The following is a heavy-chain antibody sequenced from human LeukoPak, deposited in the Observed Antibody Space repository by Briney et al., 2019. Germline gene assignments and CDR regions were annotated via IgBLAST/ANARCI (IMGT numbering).Heavy chain of an antibody. D-gene: IGHD3-9*01. CDR1: GGTFSSYA. J-gene: IGHJ3*02. Sequence: ASVKVSCKASGGTFSSYAISWVRQAPGQGLEWMGGIIPIFGTANYAQKFQGRVTITADKSTSTAYMELSSLRSEDTAVYYCATDDILTGYYPGFDAFDIWGQGTMVTVSS. CDR3: ATDDILTGYYPGFDAFDI. V-gene: IGHV1-69*06. CDR2: IIPIFGTA.